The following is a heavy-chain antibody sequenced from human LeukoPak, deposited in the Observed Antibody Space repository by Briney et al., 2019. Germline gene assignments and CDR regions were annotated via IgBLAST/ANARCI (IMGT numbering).Heavy chain of an antibody. CDR3: AGGSYYGSGSRPGYIEY. Sequence: GGSLRLSCAASGFSVNNNYMNWVRQATGKGLEWVLLMDNFGYKHYADSVEGRVTISRDSSRNTVYLQLNSLRAEDTAVYYCAGGSYYGSGSRPGYIEYWGQGTLVTVSS. J-gene: IGHJ4*02. D-gene: IGHD3-10*01. CDR1: GFSVNNNY. CDR2: MDNFGYK. V-gene: IGHV3-53*01.